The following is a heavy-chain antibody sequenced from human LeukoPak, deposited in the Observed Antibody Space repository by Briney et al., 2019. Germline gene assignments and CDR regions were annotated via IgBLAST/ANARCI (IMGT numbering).Heavy chain of an antibody. CDR1: GDSVSSNSAA. CDR2: TYYRSKWYN. J-gene: IGHJ6*02. V-gene: IGHV6-1*01. Sequence: SQTLSLTCAISGDSVSSNSAAWNWIRQSPSRGLEWLGRTYYRSKWYNDYAVSVKSRITINPDTSKNQFSLQLNSVTPEDTAVYYCARGRLIAAAALRGYYYGMDVWGQGTTVTVSS. D-gene: IGHD6-13*01. CDR3: ARGRLIAAAALRGYYYGMDV.